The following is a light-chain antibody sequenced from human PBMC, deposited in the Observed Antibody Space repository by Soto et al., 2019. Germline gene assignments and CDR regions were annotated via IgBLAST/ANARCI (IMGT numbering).Light chain of an antibody. CDR3: SSYTSRNTLV. Sequence: QSVLTQPASVSGSPGQSITLSCTGTSSDVGGYNYVSWYQQHPGKVPKLVIYDVSDRPSGVSNRFSGSKSGNTASLTISGLQAEDEADYYCSSYTSRNTLVFGGGTKVTVL. V-gene: IGLV2-14*01. CDR1: SSDVGGYNY. CDR2: DVS. J-gene: IGLJ2*01.